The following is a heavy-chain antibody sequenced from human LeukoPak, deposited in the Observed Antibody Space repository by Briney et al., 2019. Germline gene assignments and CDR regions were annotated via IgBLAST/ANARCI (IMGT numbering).Heavy chain of an antibody. D-gene: IGHD2-2*01. V-gene: IGHV3-74*01. CDR1: GFTFSNYW. CDR3: ASQIVVVPTANDAFDI. CDR2: LNSDGSNT. Sequence: GGSLRLSCAAPGFTFSNYWMHWVRQAPGRGLVWVSRLNSDGSNTTYADSVKGRFTISRDNAKNTLYLQMNSPRAEDTAVYYCASQIVVVPTANDAFDIWGQGTMVTVSS. J-gene: IGHJ3*02.